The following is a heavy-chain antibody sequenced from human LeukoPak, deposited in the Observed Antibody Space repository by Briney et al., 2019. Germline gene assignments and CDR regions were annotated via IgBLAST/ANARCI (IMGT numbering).Heavy chain of an antibody. J-gene: IGHJ4*02. CDR1: GGSFSGYY. CDR3: ARRPHYDFWSGYYPPLDY. Sequence: SETLSLTCAVYGGSFSGYYWSWIRQPPGKGLEWIGEINHSGSTNYNPSLKSRVTMSVDTSKNQFSLKLSSVTAADTAVYYCARRPHYDFWSGYYPPLDYWGQGTLVTVSS. V-gene: IGHV4-34*01. CDR2: INHSGST. D-gene: IGHD3-3*01.